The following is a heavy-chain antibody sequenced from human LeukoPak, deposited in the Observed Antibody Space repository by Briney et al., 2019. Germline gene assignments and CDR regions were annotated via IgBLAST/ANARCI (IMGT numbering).Heavy chain of an antibody. CDR1: GFTFSSYA. CDR2: ISYDGSNK. Sequence: GRSLRLSCAASGFTFSSYAMHWVRQAPGKGLEWVAVISYDGSNKYYADSVKGRFTISRDNSKNTLYLQMNSLRAEDTAVYYCARVGSDILTRPRGYFDYWGQGTLVTVSS. V-gene: IGHV3-30*04. J-gene: IGHJ4*02. D-gene: IGHD3-9*01. CDR3: ARVGSDILTRPRGYFDY.